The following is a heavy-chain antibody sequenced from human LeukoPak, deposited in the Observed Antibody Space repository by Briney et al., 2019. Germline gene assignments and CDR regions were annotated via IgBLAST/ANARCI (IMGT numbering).Heavy chain of an antibody. J-gene: IGHJ5*02. CDR3: ATLTMVRGVVVNWFDP. V-gene: IGHV1-2*02. Sequence: ASVKVSCKASGYTFTGYYMHWVRQAPGQGLEWMGWINPNSGGTNYAQKFQGRVTMTRDTSISTAYMELSRLRSDDTAVYYCATLTMVRGVVVNWFDPWGQRTLVTVSS. CDR2: INPNSGGT. D-gene: IGHD3-10*01. CDR1: GYTFTGYY.